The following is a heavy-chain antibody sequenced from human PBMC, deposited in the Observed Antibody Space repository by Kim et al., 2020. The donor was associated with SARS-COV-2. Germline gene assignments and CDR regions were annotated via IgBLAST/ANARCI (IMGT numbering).Heavy chain of an antibody. V-gene: IGHV4-34*01. D-gene: IGHD1-26*01. J-gene: IGHJ5*02. Sequence: NYNPPLQSRVTLSVDTSKNQYSLQLSSVTAAETAVYYCARAPSGGYGFDPWGQGTLGTVSS. CDR3: ARAPSGGYGFDP.